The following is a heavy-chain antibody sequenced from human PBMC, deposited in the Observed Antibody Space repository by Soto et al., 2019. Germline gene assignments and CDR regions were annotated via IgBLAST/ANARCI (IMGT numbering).Heavy chain of an antibody. CDR3: TTSCSGGSCKQEWFDP. J-gene: IGHJ5*02. CDR2: IKSKTDGGTT. CDR1: GFTFSNAW. Sequence: PGGSLRLSCAASGFTFSNAWMSWVRQAPGKGLEWVGRIKSKTDGGTTDYAAPVKGRFTISRDDSKNTLYLQMNSLKTEDTAVYYCTTSCSGGSCKQEWFDPWGQGTLVTVSS. D-gene: IGHD2-15*01. V-gene: IGHV3-15*01.